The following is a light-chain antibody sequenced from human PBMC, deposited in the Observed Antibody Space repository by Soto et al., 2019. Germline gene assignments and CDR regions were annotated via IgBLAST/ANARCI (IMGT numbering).Light chain of an antibody. Sequence: QSALTQPACVSGSPGQSITISCTGTSSDVGGYNYVSWYQQHPGKAPKLMIYEVSNRPSGVSNRFSGSKSGNTASLTVFGLQAEDEADYYCSSYTSSSTWVFGGGTKVTVL. V-gene: IGLV2-14*01. CDR3: SSYTSSSTWV. CDR2: EVS. J-gene: IGLJ3*02. CDR1: SSDVGGYNY.